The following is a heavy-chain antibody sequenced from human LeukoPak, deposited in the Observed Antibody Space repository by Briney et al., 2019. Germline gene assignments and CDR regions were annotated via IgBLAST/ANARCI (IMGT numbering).Heavy chain of an antibody. CDR2: LYSGGAA. CDR1: GYTVSSNY. CDR3: TKLKGWYGEGFFDY. V-gene: IGHV3-53*01. Sequence: GGSLRLSCAASGYTVSSNYMSWVRQPAGKGLEWVSVLYSGGAAFCADSVKGRFTISRHTSKNTLYLQMHDLRVYDTAVYYCTKLKGWYGEGFFDYWGQGTLVTISS. D-gene: IGHD6-19*01. J-gene: IGHJ4*02.